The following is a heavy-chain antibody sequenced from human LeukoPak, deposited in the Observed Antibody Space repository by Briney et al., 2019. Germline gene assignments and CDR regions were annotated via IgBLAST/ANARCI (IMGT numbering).Heavy chain of an antibody. V-gene: IGHV1-46*01. CDR2: INPSGGST. Sequence: ASVKVSCKASGYTFTSYYMHWVRQAPGQGLEWMGIINPSGGSTSYAQKFQGRVTMTRDTSTSTVYMELSSLRSEDTAVYYCARVSEDSSGYSPPDYWGQGTLVTVPS. CDR3: ARVSEDSSGYSPPDY. CDR1: GYTFTSYY. J-gene: IGHJ4*02. D-gene: IGHD3-22*01.